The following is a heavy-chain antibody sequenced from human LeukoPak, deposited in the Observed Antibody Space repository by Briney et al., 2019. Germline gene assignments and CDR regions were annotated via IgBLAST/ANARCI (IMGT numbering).Heavy chain of an antibody. CDR3: ARNSGSSGGI. J-gene: IGHJ3*02. CDR1: GYTFTGYY. V-gene: IGHV1-69*13. Sequence: SVKDSCKASGYTFTGYYMHWVRQAPGRGLEWMGGIIPIFGTANYAQKFQGRVTITADESTSTAYMELSSLRSEDTAVYYCARNSGSSGGIWGQGTMVTVSS. D-gene: IGHD6-6*01. CDR2: IIPIFGTA.